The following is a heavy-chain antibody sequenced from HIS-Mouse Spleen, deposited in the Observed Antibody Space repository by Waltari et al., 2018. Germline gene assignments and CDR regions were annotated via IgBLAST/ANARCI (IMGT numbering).Heavy chain of an antibody. J-gene: IGHJ3*02. CDR1: GYTFTGYY. V-gene: IGHV1-2*02. CDR3: ARDRGYSGYDYAFDI. CDR2: INPNSGGT. D-gene: IGHD5-12*01. Sequence: QVQLVQSGAEVKKPGASVKVSCKASGYTFTGYYMHWVRQAPGQGLEWMGSINPNSGGTNYAQEFQGRVTMTRDTSISTAYMELSRLRSDDTAVYYCARDRGYSGYDYAFDIWGQGTMVTVSS.